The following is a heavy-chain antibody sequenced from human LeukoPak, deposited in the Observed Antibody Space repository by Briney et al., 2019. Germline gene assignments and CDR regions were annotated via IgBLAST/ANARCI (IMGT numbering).Heavy chain of an antibody. Sequence: GGSLRLSCAASGFTFSSYAMSWVRQAPGKGLEWVSGISGSGGSTYYADSVKGQFTISRDNSKNTLYLQMNSLRAEDTAVYYCAKGGYYDSSGYGLGYYFDYWGQGTLVTVSS. CDR1: GFTFSSYA. D-gene: IGHD3-22*01. CDR2: ISGSGGST. V-gene: IGHV3-23*01. J-gene: IGHJ4*02. CDR3: AKGGYYDSSGYGLGYYFDY.